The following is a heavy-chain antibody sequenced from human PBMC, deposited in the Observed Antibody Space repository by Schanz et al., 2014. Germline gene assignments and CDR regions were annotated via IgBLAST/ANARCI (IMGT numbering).Heavy chain of an antibody. V-gene: IGHV1-18*01. CDR2: IRAYSGNP. CDR1: GGTFNSYA. D-gene: IGHD2-21*02. CDR3: AREHQGSGDGLGY. J-gene: IGHJ4*02. Sequence: CKASGGTFNSYAVSWVRHAPGQGLEWMGWIRAYSGNPKDAQKFQGRVTMTTDTSTSTAYMEMRSLRSEDTALYDCAREHQGSGDGLGYWGEGPLVNVSS.